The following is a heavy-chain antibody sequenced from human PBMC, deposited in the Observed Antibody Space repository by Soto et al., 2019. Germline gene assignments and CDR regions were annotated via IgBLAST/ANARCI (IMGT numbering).Heavy chain of an antibody. CDR2: INPSGVST. Sequence: ASVEVSCEASGYTFTGYYMHWVRQAPGEGLEWMGIINPSGVSTSYAQKFQGRVTMTRDTSTSTVYMELSSLRSEDTAVYYCAGTIAVAGTAFDIWGQGTMVTVS. V-gene: IGHV1-46*01. CDR3: AGTIAVAGTAFDI. CDR1: GYTFTGYY. D-gene: IGHD6-19*01. J-gene: IGHJ3*02.